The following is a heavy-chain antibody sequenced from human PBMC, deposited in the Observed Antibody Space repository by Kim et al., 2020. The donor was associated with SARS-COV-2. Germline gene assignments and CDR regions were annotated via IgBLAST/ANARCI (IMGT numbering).Heavy chain of an antibody. J-gene: IGHJ3*02. Sequence: ADSVQGRRTISRDNAKNTLPRQRNSLRAEETAVYYCARDAGGSYGDAFDIWGQGTMVTVSS. CDR3: ARDAGGSYGDAFDI. V-gene: IGHV3-74*01. D-gene: IGHD1-26*01.